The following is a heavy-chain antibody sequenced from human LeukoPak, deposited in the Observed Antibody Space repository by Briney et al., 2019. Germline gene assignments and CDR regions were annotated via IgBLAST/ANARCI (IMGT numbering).Heavy chain of an antibody. V-gene: IGHV3-73*01. D-gene: IGHD2-21*01. CDR3: NRLYILDYFDY. CDR1: GFTFSGSA. CDR2: IRSKANSYAT. Sequence: PGGSLKLSCAASGFTFSGSAMHWVRQASGKGLEWVGRIRSKANSYATAYAASVKGRFTISRDDSKNTAYLQMNSLKTEDTAVYYCNRLYILDYFDYWGQGTLVTVSS. J-gene: IGHJ4*02.